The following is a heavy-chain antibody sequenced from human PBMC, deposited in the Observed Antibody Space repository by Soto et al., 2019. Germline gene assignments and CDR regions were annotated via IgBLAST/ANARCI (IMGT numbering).Heavy chain of an antibody. Sequence: PGGSLRLSCAASGFTFSSYGMHWVRQAPGKGLEWVAVIWYDGSNKYYADSVKGRFTISRDNSKNTLYLQMNSLRAEDTAVYYCARPILRYFDWLPRTETPYYYYSVDVWGQGTTVTVSS. CDR2: IWYDGSNK. V-gene: IGHV3-33*01. J-gene: IGHJ6*02. CDR3: ARPILRYFDWLPRTETPYYYYSVDV. D-gene: IGHD3-9*01. CDR1: GFTFSSYG.